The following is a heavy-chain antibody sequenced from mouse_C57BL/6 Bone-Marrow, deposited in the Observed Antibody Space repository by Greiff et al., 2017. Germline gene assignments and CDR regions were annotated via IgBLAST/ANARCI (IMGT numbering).Heavy chain of an antibody. D-gene: IGHD1-1*01. Sequence: VQLQQSGPELVKPGASVKISCKASGYAFSSSWMNWVKQRPGKGLEWIGRIYPGDGDTNYNGKFKGKATLTADKSSSTAYMQLSSLTSEDSAVYFCARNGRRFAYWGQGTLVTVSA. CDR3: ARNGRRFAY. J-gene: IGHJ3*01. CDR2: IYPGDGDT. CDR1: GYAFSSSW. V-gene: IGHV1-82*01.